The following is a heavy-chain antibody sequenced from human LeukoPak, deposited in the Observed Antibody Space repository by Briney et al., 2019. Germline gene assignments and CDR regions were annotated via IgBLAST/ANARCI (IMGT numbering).Heavy chain of an antibody. CDR3: AKDPHLWPDAFDI. D-gene: IGHD3-10*01. J-gene: IGHJ3*02. Sequence: GGSLRLSCAASGFTFSSYAMSWVRQAPGKGLEWVSAISGSGGSTYYADSVKGRFTISRDNSKNTLCLQMNSLRAEDTAVYYCAKDPHLWPDAFDIWGQGTMVTVSS. V-gene: IGHV3-23*01. CDR1: GFTFSSYA. CDR2: ISGSGGST.